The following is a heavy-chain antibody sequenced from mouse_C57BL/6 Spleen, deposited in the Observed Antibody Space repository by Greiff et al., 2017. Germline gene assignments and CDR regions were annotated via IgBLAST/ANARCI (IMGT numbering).Heavy chain of an antibody. D-gene: IGHD3-2*02. Sequence: QVQLQQSGPELVKPGASVKISCKASGYAFSSSWMNWVKQRPGKGLEWIGRIYPGDGDTNYNGKFKGKATLTADKSSSTAYMQLSSLTSEDSAVYFCAREGSDQAKWGFAYWGQGTLVTVSA. V-gene: IGHV1-82*01. J-gene: IGHJ3*01. CDR2: IYPGDGDT. CDR3: AREGSDQAKWGFAY. CDR1: GYAFSSSW.